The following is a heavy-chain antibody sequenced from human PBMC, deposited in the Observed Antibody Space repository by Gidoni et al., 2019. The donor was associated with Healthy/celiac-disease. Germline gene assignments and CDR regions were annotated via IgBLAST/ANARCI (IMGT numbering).Heavy chain of an antibody. CDR3: ARDVGYCTNGVCYTVFDY. D-gene: IGHD2-8*01. V-gene: IGHV1-46*01. CDR2: IKPSGGST. Sequence: QVQLVQSGAEVKKPGASVKVSCKASGYTFTSYYMHWVRQAPGQGLEWMGIIKPSGGSTSYAQKFQGRVTMTRDTSTSTVYMELSSLRSEDTAVYYCARDVGYCTNGVCYTVFDYWGQGTLVTVSS. J-gene: IGHJ4*02. CDR1: GYTFTSYY.